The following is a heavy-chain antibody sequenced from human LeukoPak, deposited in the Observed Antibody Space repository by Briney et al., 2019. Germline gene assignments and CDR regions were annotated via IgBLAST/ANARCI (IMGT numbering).Heavy chain of an antibody. D-gene: IGHD3-3*01. CDR3: AKDPRTYHDFWSGYHRWYFDY. J-gene: IGHJ4*02. Sequence: PGGSLRLSCAASGFTFSSYGMHWVRQAPGKGLEWVAFIRYDGSNKYYADSVRGRFTISRDNSKNTLYLQMNSLRAEDTAVYYCAKDPRTYHDFWSGYHRWYFDYWGQGTLVTVSS. CDR2: IRYDGSNK. CDR1: GFTFSSYG. V-gene: IGHV3-30*02.